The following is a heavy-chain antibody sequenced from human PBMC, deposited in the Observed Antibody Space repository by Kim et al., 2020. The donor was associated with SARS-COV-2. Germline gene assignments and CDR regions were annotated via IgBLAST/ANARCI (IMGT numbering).Heavy chain of an antibody. D-gene: IGHD1-26*01. J-gene: IGHJ3*02. V-gene: IGHV4-59*01. CDR2: IYYSGST. Sequence: SETLSLTCTVSGGSISSYYWSWIRQPPGKGLEWIGYIYYSGSTNYNPSLKSRVTISVDTSKNQFSLKLSSVTAADTAVYYCAREKSGSYSVRAFDIWGQGTMVTVSS. CDR1: GGSISSYY. CDR3: AREKSGSYSVRAFDI.